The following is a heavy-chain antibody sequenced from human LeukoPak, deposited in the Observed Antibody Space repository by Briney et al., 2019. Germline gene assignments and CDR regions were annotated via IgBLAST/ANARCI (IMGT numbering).Heavy chain of an antibody. V-gene: IGHV3-7*03. Sequence: GGSLRLSYAASGFSFSNYWMSWDRQAPGKGLQWVANIKQDGSEKFYVDSVKGRFTISRDNAKNSLYLQMNSLRVEDTAFYYCAKDNRRHYTSGPNPDSLHWGQGALVTVSS. CDR2: IKQDGSEK. J-gene: IGHJ4*02. CDR3: AKDNRRHYTSGPNPDSLH. D-gene: IGHD6-19*01. CDR1: GFSFSNYW.